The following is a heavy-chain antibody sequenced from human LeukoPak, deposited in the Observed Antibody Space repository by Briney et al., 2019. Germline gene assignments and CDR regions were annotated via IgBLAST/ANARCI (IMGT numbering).Heavy chain of an antibody. J-gene: IGHJ6*02. D-gene: IGHD5-12*01. CDR1: GFTFSDYY. Sequence: GGSLRLSCAASGFTFSDYYVSWIRQAPGKGLEWVSYISSSGSTIYYADSVKGRFTISRDNAKNSLYLQMNSLGAEDTAVYYCARDPGGYEQARYYYYGMDVWGQGTTVTVSS. V-gene: IGHV3-11*01. CDR2: ISSSGSTI. CDR3: ARDPGGYEQARYYYYGMDV.